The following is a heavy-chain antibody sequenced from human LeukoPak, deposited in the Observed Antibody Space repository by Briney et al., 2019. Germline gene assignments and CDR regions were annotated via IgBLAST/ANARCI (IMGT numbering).Heavy chain of an antibody. D-gene: IGHD1-7*01. Sequence: SETLSLTCTLSGGSISRYYWSWIRQPPGEGLGWIGYIYYSGSTNYNPSLQSRVTISVDTSKNQFSLKLSSVTAADTAVYHRARVRVVGGTIDYWGQGTLVTVSS. CDR2: IYYSGST. V-gene: IGHV4-59*01. CDR3: ARVRVVGGTIDY. J-gene: IGHJ4*02. CDR1: GGSISRYY.